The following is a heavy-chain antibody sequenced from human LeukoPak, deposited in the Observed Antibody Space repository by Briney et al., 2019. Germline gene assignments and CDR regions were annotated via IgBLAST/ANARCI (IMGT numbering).Heavy chain of an antibody. V-gene: IGHV4-4*07. Sequence: SETLSLTCTVSGGSISSYYWSWIRQPAGKGLEWIGCIYTSGSTNYNPSLKSRVTMSVDTSKNQFSLKLSSVTAADTAVYYCARDVVDGDYGDERYFDYWGQGTLVTVSS. CDR3: ARDVVDGDYGDERYFDY. CDR2: IYTSGST. CDR1: GGSISSYY. D-gene: IGHD4-17*01. J-gene: IGHJ4*02.